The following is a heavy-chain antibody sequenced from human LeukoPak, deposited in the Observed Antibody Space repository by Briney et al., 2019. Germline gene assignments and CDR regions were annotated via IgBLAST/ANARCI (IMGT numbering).Heavy chain of an antibody. J-gene: IGHJ6*02. CDR1: GGSISSGDYY. V-gene: IGHV4-30-4*01. CDR2: IYYSGST. Sequence: SQTLSLTCTVSGGSISSGDYYWSWIRQPPGKGLEWIGYIYYSGSTNYNPSLKSRVTISVDTSKNQFSLKLSSVTAADTAVYYCAREEVGGVVVPAALGMDVWGQGTTVTVSS. D-gene: IGHD2-2*01. CDR3: AREEVGGVVVPAALGMDV.